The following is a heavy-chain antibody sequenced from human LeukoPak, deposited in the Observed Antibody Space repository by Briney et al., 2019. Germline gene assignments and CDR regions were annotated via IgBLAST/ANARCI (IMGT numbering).Heavy chain of an antibody. CDR3: VRLFGGVTTFDY. V-gene: IGHV3-7*01. J-gene: IGHJ4*02. Sequence: SGGSLRLSCAASGFTFSTYSMSWVRQAPGKGLDWAASINQDGSAEYYVDSVRGRFTISRDNAKNSLYLQVNSLRVDDTAVYYCVRLFGGVTTFDYWGQGTLVTVSS. CDR1: GFTFSTYS. D-gene: IGHD4-17*01. CDR2: INQDGSAE.